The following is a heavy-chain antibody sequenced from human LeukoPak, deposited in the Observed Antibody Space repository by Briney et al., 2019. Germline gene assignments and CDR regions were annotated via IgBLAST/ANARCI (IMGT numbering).Heavy chain of an antibody. V-gene: IGHV3-74*01. D-gene: IGHD2-8*01. CDR3: AREKYCTITDCLHGRFYFNC. CDR2: INSDGSST. J-gene: IGHJ4*02. CDR1: GFTFSSYW. Sequence: GGSLRLSCAASGFTFSSYWMHWVRQAPGKGLVWVSRINSDGSSTSYADSVKGRFTISRDNAKNTLYLQMNSLRAEDTAVYYCAREKYCTITDCLHGRFYFNCWGQGTLVTVSS.